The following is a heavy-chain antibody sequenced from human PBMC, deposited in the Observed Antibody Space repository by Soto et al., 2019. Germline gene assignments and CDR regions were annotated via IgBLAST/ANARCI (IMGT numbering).Heavy chain of an antibody. J-gene: IGHJ3*02. CDR2: IYYSGST. CDR3: ARARLRAVYAFDI. D-gene: IGHD5-12*01. Sequence: SETLSLTCTVSGGSVSSGAYYWAWIRQRPGKGLEWIGYIYYSGSTYYSPSLKSRLSISLDTSKNQFSLRLSSVTAADTAMYYCARARLRAVYAFDIWGQGTMVTVS. V-gene: IGHV4-31*03. CDR1: GGSVSSGAYY.